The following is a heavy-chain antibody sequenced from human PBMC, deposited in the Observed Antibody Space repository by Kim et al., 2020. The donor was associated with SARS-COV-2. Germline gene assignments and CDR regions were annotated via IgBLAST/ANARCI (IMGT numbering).Heavy chain of an antibody. J-gene: IGHJ4*02. V-gene: IGHV5-51*01. CDR3: TRSAGPYDYYFDY. D-gene: IGHD3-16*01. Sequence: RYSPSFQGQVTISAGQSTTTAYLQWRSLKASDTAMYYCTRSAGPYDYYFDYWGQGTLVTVSS.